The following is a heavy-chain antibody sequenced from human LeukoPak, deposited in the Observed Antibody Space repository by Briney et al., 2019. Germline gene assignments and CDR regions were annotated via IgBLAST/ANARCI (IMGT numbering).Heavy chain of an antibody. CDR3: VRDRVGTTGVPYFDF. V-gene: IGHV4-39*07. J-gene: IGHJ4*01. CDR1: GGCINSGSYY. D-gene: IGHD1-26*01. CDR2: IHYSESP. Sequence: SETLSLTCTLSGGCINSGSYYWGWIRQPPGKGLEWSESIHYSESPNYNSCLKSRVTISIDTSKNHFSLKLSSLAAADTGVYYCVRDRVGTTGVPYFDFWGQGPLVTVSS.